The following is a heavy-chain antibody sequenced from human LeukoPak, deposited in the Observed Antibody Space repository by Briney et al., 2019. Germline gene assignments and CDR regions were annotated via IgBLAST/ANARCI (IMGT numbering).Heavy chain of an antibody. CDR2: INPSGGT. Sequence: GASVKVSCKASGYTFSIYNMHWVRQAPGQGLEWMGIINPSGGTSYAQKFQGRVTITRNTSISTAYMDLSSLRSEDTAVYYCVRGPNYYDSSGYTLDPWGQGTLVTVSS. D-gene: IGHD3-22*01. CDR3: VRGPNYYDSSGYTLDP. J-gene: IGHJ5*02. CDR1: GYTFSIYN. V-gene: IGHV1-46*01.